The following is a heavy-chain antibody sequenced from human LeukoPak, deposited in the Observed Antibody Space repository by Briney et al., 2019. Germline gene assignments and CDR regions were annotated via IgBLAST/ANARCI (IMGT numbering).Heavy chain of an antibody. CDR3: ARTSVGGTTFYYHYGMDI. CDR1: GFIFSNYA. CDR2: ITGSGGSP. J-gene: IGHJ6*02. D-gene: IGHD1-26*01. V-gene: IGHV3-23*01. Sequence: GGSLRLSCAASGFIFSNYALSWVRQAPGKGLEWVSAITGSGGSPHYADSVKGRFTISRDNSENTLFLQMNSLRAEDTAAYFCARTSVGGTTFYYHYGMDIWGQGTTVTVSS.